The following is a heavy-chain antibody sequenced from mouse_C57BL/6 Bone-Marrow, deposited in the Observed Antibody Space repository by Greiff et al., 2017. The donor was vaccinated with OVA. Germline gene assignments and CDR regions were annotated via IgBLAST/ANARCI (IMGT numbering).Heavy chain of an antibody. V-gene: IGHV2-6*01. Sequence: QVQLKESGPGLVAPSQSLSITCTVSGFSLTSYGVDWVRQSPGQGLEWLGVIWGVGGTNYNSALKSRLSISKDNSKSQVFLKMNSLQTDDTAMYYCAEDYGSSFAYWGQGTLVTVSA. D-gene: IGHD1-1*01. J-gene: IGHJ3*01. CDR1: GFSLTSYG. CDR3: AEDYGSSFAY. CDR2: IWGVGGT.